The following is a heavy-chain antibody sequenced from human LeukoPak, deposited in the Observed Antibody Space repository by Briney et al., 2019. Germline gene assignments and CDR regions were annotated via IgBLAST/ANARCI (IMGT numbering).Heavy chain of an antibody. CDR1: GFTFSSFA. CDR2: MSYDGSSK. J-gene: IGHJ3*02. D-gene: IGHD3-22*01. CDR3: AKDTVVYGDAFDI. V-gene: IGHV3-30-3*01. Sequence: GGSLRLSCAASGFTFSSFAMHWVRQAPGKGLEWLAVMSYDGSSKYYTDSVKGRFTISRDNAKNSLYLQMNSLRAEDTALYYCAKDTVVYGDAFDIWGQGTMVTVSS.